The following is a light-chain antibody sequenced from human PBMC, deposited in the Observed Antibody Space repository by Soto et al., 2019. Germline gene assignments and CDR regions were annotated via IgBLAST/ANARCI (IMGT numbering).Light chain of an antibody. J-gene: IGKJ1*01. CDR1: QSVSSSY. CDR2: GAS. CDR3: QQYTAWPLT. V-gene: IGKV3-20*01. Sequence: EIVLTQSPGTLSLSPGERATLSCRASQSVSSSYLAWYQQKPGQAPRLLIYGASIRATGVPARFSGSGSGTDFTLTISRLEPEDFAVYYCQQYTAWPLTFGQGTKVDIK.